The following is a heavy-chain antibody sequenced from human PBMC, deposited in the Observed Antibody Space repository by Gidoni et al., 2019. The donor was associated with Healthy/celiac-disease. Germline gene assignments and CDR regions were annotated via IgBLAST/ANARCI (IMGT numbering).Heavy chain of an antibody. V-gene: IGHV3-30*03. J-gene: IGHJ4*02. CDR3: ALSAVVTRGSFDY. CDR1: GLTFSSYG. D-gene: IGHD3-22*01. Sequence: QVQLVESGGGVVQRGRSLRLSCAASGLTFSSYGMHWVRQAPGKGLGWVAVISYDGSNKYYADSVKGRFTISRDNSKNTLYLQMNSLRAEDTAVYYCALSAVVTRGSFDYWGQGTLVTVSS. CDR2: ISYDGSNK.